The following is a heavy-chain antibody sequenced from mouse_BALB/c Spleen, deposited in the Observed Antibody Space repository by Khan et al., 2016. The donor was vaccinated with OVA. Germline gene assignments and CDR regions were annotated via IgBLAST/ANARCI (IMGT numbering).Heavy chain of an antibody. CDR2: INPTSGYT. CDR1: GYTFTTYW. CDR3: TRDRIDY. Sequence: VQLQQSGAELAKPGASVQMSCKASGYTFTTYWMHWVKQRPGQGLEWIGYINPTSGYTDYSENFKDKATLSADKSSSTAYMQLSRLTSEDSAVCYCTRDRIDYWGQGTTLTVSS. J-gene: IGHJ2*01. V-gene: IGHV1-7*01.